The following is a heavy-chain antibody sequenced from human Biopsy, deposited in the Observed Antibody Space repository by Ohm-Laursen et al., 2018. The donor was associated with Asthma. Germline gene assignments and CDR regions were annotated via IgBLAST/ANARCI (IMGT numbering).Heavy chain of an antibody. V-gene: IGHV4-39*01. D-gene: IGHD6-13*01. Sequence: GTLSLTCTVSNGSISSNFYYWGWIRQPPGKGLEWVGSIHKNGIGYYKSSLKSRLTISVDTSKNKFSLKVTSATAADTAVYYCARQKLAAAEGPFDLWGQGTMVTVSS. CDR2: IHKNGIG. CDR1: NGSISSNFYY. CDR3: ARQKLAAAEGPFDL. J-gene: IGHJ3*01.